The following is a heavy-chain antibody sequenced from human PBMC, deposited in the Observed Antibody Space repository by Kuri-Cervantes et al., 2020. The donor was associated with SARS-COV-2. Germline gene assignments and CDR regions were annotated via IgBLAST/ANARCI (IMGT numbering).Heavy chain of an antibody. CDR2: ISGSGGST. CDR1: GFTFSSYA. D-gene: IGHD5-12*01. Sequence: GESLKISCAASGFTFSSYAMSWVRQAPGKGLEWVSAISGSGGSTYYADSVKGRFTISRDNSKNTLYLQMNSLRAEDTAVYYCAKGTWIPWDYMDVWGKGTTVTVSS. CDR3: AKGTWIPWDYMDV. J-gene: IGHJ6*03. V-gene: IGHV3-23*01.